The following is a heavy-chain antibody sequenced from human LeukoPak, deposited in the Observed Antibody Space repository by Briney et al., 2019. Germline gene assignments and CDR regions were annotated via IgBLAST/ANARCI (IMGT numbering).Heavy chain of an antibody. Sequence: QTGGSLRLSCSASGFFFSNHWMSWVRQAQGKGLEWVANTNLDGNARFYVDSVKGRFTISRDNNKNSVYLHMNSLRAEDTAVYYCARESDYDSREDWVDYWGQGTLVTVSS. V-gene: IGHV3-7*01. CDR2: TNLDGNAR. J-gene: IGHJ4*02. CDR3: ARESDYDSREDWVDY. CDR1: GFFFSNHW. D-gene: IGHD3-22*01.